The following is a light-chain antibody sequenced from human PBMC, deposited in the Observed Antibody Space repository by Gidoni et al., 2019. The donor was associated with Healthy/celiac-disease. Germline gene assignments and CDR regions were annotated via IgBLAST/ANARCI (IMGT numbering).Light chain of an antibody. Sequence: ELVMTQSPAPLSVSPGERATLSCRASQSVSSNLAWYQQKPGQAPRLLIYGASTRATGIPARFSGSGSGTEFTLTISSLQSEDFAVYYCQQYNNWPGTFXXXTKVEIK. CDR3: QQYNNWPGT. V-gene: IGKV3-15*01. CDR2: GAS. J-gene: IGKJ1*01. CDR1: QSVSSN.